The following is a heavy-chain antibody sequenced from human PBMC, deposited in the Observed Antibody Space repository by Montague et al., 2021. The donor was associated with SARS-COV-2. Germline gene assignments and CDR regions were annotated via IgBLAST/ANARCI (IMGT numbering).Heavy chain of an antibody. D-gene: IGHD3-10*01. V-gene: IGHV4-39*01. Sequence: SETLSLTCTVSGGSISSSSYYWGWIRQPPGKGLEWIGSIYYSGSTYYNPSLKSRVTISVDTSKNQFSLKLSSVTAADTAVYYCASHPPVLLWFGELLSDRFDPWGQGTLVTVSS. CDR2: IYYSGST. J-gene: IGHJ5*02. CDR1: GGSISSSSYY. CDR3: ASHPPVLLWFGELLSDRFDP.